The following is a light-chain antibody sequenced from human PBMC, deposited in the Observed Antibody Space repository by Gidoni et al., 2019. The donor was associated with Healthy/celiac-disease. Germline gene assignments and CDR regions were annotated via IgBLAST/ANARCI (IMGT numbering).Light chain of an antibody. J-gene: IGLJ2*01. CDR3: AAWDDSLSGPV. Sequence: QSGLTQPPSASGTPGPRVTISCSGSSSNIGSNYVYWYQQLPGTAPKLLIYRNNQRPSGVPDRFSGSKSGTSASLAISGLRSEDEADYYCAAWDDSLSGPVFGGGTKLTVL. CDR2: RNN. CDR1: SSNIGSNY. V-gene: IGLV1-47*01.